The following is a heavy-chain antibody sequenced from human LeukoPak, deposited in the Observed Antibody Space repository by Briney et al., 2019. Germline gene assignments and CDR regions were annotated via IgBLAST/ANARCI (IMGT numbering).Heavy chain of an antibody. Sequence: PGGSLRLSCSASGFTFSSYWMSWVRQAPGKGLEWVSAISGSGGSTYYADSVKGRFTISRDNSKNTLYLQMNSLRAEDTAVYYCAKEFGLNLKEVGATDAFDIWGQGTMVTVSS. CDR3: AKEFGLNLKEVGATDAFDI. J-gene: IGHJ3*02. CDR1: GFTFSSYW. CDR2: ISGSGGST. V-gene: IGHV3-23*01. D-gene: IGHD1-26*01.